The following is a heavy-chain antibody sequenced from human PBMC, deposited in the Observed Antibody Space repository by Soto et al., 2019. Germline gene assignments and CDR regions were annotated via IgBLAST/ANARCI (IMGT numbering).Heavy chain of an antibody. Sequence: PGGSLRLSCAASGFTFSSYAMSWVRQAPGKGLEWVSAISGSGGSTYYADSVKGRFTISRDNSKNTLYLQMNSLRAEDTAVYYCAKDPPIYYDSSGYLDYWGQGTLVTVSS. CDR3: AKDPPIYYDSSGYLDY. CDR1: GFTFSSYA. J-gene: IGHJ4*02. V-gene: IGHV3-23*01. D-gene: IGHD3-22*01. CDR2: ISGSGGST.